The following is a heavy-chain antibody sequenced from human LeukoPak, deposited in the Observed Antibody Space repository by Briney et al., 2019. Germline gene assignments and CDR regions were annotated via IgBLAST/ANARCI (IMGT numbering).Heavy chain of an antibody. V-gene: IGHV3-23*01. Sequence: GGSLRLSCAASGFTFSSYAMSWVRQAPGKGLEWVSAISGSGGSTYYADSVNGRFTISRDNSKNTLYLQMNSLRAEDTAVYYCASLGDIVVVPAAIDAFDIWGQGTMVTVSS. CDR3: ASLGDIVVVPAAIDAFDI. CDR1: GFTFSSYA. D-gene: IGHD2-2*01. J-gene: IGHJ3*02. CDR2: ISGSGGST.